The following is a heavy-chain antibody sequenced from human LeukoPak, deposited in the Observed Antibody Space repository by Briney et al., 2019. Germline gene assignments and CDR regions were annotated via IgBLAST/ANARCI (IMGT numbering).Heavy chain of an antibody. Sequence: GGSLRLSCAAPGFTFSRYSMNWVRQAPGKGLEWVSYISGTSSTKLYADSVKGRFTISRDNAENSLFLQMNSLRAEDTAVYYCTRESQSYESSGSPDYWGQGTLVTVSS. CDR3: TRESQSYESSGSPDY. CDR1: GFTFSRYS. D-gene: IGHD3-22*01. J-gene: IGHJ4*02. CDR2: ISGTSSTK. V-gene: IGHV3-48*04.